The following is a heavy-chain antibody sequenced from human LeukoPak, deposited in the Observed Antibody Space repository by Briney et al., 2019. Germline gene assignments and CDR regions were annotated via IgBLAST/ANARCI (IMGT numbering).Heavy chain of an antibody. D-gene: IGHD1-1*01. CDR3: ARGRGTLRVYYGMDV. Sequence: PSETLSLTCAVYGESFSGYYWSWIRQPPGKGLEWIGEINHSGSTNYNPSLKSRVTISVDTSKNQFSLKLSSVPAADTAVYYCARGRGTLRVYYGMDVWGQGTTVTVSS. J-gene: IGHJ6*02. CDR1: GESFSGYY. V-gene: IGHV4-34*01. CDR2: INHSGST.